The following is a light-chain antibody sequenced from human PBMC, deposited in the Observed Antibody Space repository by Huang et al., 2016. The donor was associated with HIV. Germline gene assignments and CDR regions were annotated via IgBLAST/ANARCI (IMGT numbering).Light chain of an antibody. CDR3: QQSHSVPRT. Sequence: DIQMTLSPSSLSASVGDRVTITCRASQTVSSHVKCYQHKPGKAPKLLINDASSFQSGVSSRFSGSGSGTDFTPTITTLLPEDVATYYCQQSHSVPRTFGQGTKEEIK. CDR1: QTVSSH. V-gene: IGKV1-39*01. CDR2: DAS. J-gene: IGKJ1*01.